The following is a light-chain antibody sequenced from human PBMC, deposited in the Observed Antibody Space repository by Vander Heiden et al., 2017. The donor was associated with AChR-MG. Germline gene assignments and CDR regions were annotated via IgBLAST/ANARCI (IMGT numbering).Light chain of an antibody. J-gene: IGKJ2*01. CDR2: DAS. V-gene: IGKV3-11*01. CDR3: QQRSNWYT. Sequence: EIVLTQSPATLSLSPGERATLSCRASQSVSSYLAWYQQKPGEAPRLLYYDASNRATGIPARCSGSGSGTDFTLTISSLEPEYFAVYYCQQRSNWYTFGQGTKLEIK. CDR1: QSVSSY.